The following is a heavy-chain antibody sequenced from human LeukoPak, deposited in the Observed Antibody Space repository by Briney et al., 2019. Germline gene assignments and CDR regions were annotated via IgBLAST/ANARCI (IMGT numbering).Heavy chain of an antibody. J-gene: IGHJ6*03. V-gene: IGHV1-69*06. CDR1: GGTFSSYA. D-gene: IGHD5-12*01. CDR2: IIPIFGTA. CDR3: ARRGYDRSHYSTYYMDV. Sequence: GASVKVSCKASGGTFSSYAISWVRQAPGQGLEWMGGIIPIFGTANYAQNFQGRVTITADKSTSTVYMEVNNLRSEDTAVYFCARRGYDRSHYSTYYMDVWGNGTAVTVSS.